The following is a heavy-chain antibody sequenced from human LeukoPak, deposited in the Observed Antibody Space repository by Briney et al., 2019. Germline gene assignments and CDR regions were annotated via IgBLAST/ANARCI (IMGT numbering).Heavy chain of an antibody. CDR2: ISSSSSTI. V-gene: IGHV3-48*04. D-gene: IGHD5-18*01. CDR1: GFTFSSYS. J-gene: IGHJ4*02. Sequence: GGSLRLSCAASGFTFSSYSMNWVRQAPGKGLEWVSYISSSSSTIYYADSVKGRFTISRDNAKNSLYLQMNSLRAEDTAVYYCARDSSATDGYGYGEVDYWGQGTLVTVSS. CDR3: ARDSSATDGYGYGEVDY.